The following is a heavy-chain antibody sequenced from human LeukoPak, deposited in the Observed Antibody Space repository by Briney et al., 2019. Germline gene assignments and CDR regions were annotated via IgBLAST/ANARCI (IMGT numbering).Heavy chain of an antibody. Sequence: PSETLSLTCTVSAGSISSSTYYWGWIRQPPGKGLEWIGSIFYIGSTYYNPSLKSRVTISVDTSKNQFSLKLSSVTAADMAVYYCLRYCTSISCYHYYGMDVWGQGTTVTVSS. CDR1: AGSISSSTYY. J-gene: IGHJ6*02. CDR2: IFYIGST. D-gene: IGHD2-2*01. V-gene: IGHV4-39*01. CDR3: LRYCTSISCYHYYGMDV.